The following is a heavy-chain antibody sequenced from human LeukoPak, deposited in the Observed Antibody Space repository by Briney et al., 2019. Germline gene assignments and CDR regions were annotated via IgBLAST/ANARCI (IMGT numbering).Heavy chain of an antibody. CDR2: IYTSGST. CDR1: GGSISSYY. J-gene: IGHJ6*03. Sequence: SETLSLTCTVSGGSISSYYWGWIRQPPGKGLEWIGYIYTSGSTNYNPSLKSRVTISVDTSKNQFSLKLSSVTAADTAVYYCARLKYDFWSGYYRAGDYYYYYMDVWGKGTTVTVSS. CDR3: ARLKYDFWSGYYRAGDYYYYYMDV. V-gene: IGHV4-4*09. D-gene: IGHD3-3*01.